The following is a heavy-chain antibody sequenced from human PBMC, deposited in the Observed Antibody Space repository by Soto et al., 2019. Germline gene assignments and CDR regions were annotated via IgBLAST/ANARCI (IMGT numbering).Heavy chain of an antibody. D-gene: IGHD6-13*01. Sequence: GASVKVSCKASGYTFTGYYMHWVRQTPGQGLEWMGWINPNSGGTNYAQKFQGWVTMTRDTSISTAYMELSRLRSDDTAVYYCARGYISAIPAAGLAYWGPGTLVTVSS. CDR2: INPNSGGT. CDR1: GYTFTGYY. CDR3: ARGYISAIPAAGLAY. J-gene: IGHJ4*02. V-gene: IGHV1-2*04.